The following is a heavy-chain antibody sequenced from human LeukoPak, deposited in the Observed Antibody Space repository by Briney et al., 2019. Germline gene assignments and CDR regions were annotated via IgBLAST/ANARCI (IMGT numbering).Heavy chain of an antibody. CDR2: ISSGGTTI. D-gene: IGHD3-22*01. CDR1: GFTLSDYY. Sequence: GGSLRLSCAASGFTLSDYYMSWIRQAPGNGLEWISYISSGGTTIKFADSVKGRFTISRDNAKNSLYLQMNSLRAEDTAVYYCARDVDKYYYGSSAYPAIGYWGQGTLVTVSS. J-gene: IGHJ4*02. V-gene: IGHV3-11*01. CDR3: ARDVDKYYYGSSAYPAIGY.